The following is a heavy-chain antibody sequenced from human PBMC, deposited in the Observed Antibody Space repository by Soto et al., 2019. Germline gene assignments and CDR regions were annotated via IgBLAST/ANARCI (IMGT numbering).Heavy chain of an antibody. CDR2: IYYSGST. D-gene: IGHD5-18*01. CDR3: ARARRWIQLWQNLFDY. Sequence: SETLSLTCTVSSGSVSSGSYYWSWIRQPPGKGLEWIGYIYYSGSTNYNPSLKSRVTISVDTSKNQFSLKLSSVTAADTAVYYCARARRWIQLWQNLFDYWGQGTLVTVSS. J-gene: IGHJ4*02. CDR1: SGSVSSGSYY. V-gene: IGHV4-61*01.